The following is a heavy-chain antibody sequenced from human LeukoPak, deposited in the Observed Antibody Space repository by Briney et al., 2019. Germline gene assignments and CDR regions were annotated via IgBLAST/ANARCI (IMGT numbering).Heavy chain of an antibody. Sequence: SETLSLTCYVSGGSVSSSSYYRCWLQQPPGDGLDLIGNIHNSGSTYYNPSLKSRVTISVDTSKNQFPLKLSSVTAADTAVYYCAKLAVAANRWFDPWGPGTLVSVSS. CDR1: GGSVSSSSYY. CDR3: AKLAVAANRWFDP. J-gene: IGHJ5*02. V-gene: IGHV4-39*01. D-gene: IGHD6-19*01. CDR2: IHNSGST.